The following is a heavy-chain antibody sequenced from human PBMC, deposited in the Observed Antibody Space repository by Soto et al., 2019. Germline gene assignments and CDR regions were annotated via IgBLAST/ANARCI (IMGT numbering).Heavy chain of an antibody. CDR2: IYTSGST. Sequence: SETLSLTCTVSGGSISSYYWSWIRQPAGKGLEWIGRIYTSGSTNYNPSLKSRVTMSVDTSKNQFSLKLSSVTAADTAVYYCAREVLLIGRYFGWFQCYFDYWGQGTLVTVSS. V-gene: IGHV4-4*07. CDR1: GGSISSYY. CDR3: AREVLLIGRYFGWFQCYFDY. J-gene: IGHJ4*02. D-gene: IGHD3-9*01.